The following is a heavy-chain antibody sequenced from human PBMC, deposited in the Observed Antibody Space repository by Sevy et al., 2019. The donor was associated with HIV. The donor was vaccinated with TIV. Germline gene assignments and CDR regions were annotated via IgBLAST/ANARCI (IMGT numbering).Heavy chain of an antibody. D-gene: IGHD2-2*01. V-gene: IGHV1-24*01. CDR1: GYTLTELS. J-gene: IGHJ4*02. CDR3: ATGVVVPAATDY. Sequence: ASVKVSCKVSGYTLTELSMHWVRQAPGKGLEWMGGFDPEDGETIYAQKFQGRVTMTEDTSTDTAYMELSSLRSEDTAAYYCATGVVVPAATDYWGQGTLVTVSS. CDR2: FDPEDGET.